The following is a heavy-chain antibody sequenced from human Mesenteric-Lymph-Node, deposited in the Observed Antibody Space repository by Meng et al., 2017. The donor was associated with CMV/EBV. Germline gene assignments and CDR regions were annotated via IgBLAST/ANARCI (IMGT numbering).Heavy chain of an antibody. CDR2: IIPILGIA. Sequence: QFQLVQSGAEVKEPGSSVKVSCKAYGGTFSSYTISWVRQAPGQGLEWMGRIIPILGIANYAQKFQGRVTITADKSTSTAYMELSSLRSEDTAVYYCAGGIAAAGSRWFDPWGQGTLVTVSS. J-gene: IGHJ5*02. CDR3: AGGIAAAGSRWFDP. D-gene: IGHD6-13*01. V-gene: IGHV1-69*02. CDR1: GGTFSSYT.